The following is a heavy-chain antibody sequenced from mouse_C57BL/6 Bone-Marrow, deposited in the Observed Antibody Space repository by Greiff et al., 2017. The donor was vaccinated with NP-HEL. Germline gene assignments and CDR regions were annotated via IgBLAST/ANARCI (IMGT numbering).Heavy chain of an antibody. Sequence: QVTLKVSDPGILQPSQTLSLTCSFSGFSLSTFGMGVGWIRQPSGKGLEWLARIWWDDDKNYNPALKSRLTISKDTSKSQVFLKIANVDTADTATYYCARPYDYDRWFAYWGQGTLVTVSA. J-gene: IGHJ3*01. CDR2: IWWDDDK. CDR3: ARPYDYDRWFAY. V-gene: IGHV8-8*01. CDR1: GFSLSTFGMG. D-gene: IGHD2-4*01.